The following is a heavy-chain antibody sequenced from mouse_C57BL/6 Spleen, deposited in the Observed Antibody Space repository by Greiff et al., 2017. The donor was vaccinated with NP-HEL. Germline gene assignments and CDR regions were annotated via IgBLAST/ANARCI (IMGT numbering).Heavy chain of an antibody. Sequence: VQLQQSGAELVRPGASVKLSCTASGFNIKDDYMHWVKQRPEQGLEWIGWIDPENGDTEYASKFQGKATITADTSSNTAYLQLSSLTSEDTAVYYRTSLTGGHYFDYWGQGTTLTVSS. CDR2: IDPENGDT. V-gene: IGHV14-4*01. CDR1: GFNIKDDY. CDR3: TSLTGGHYFDY. J-gene: IGHJ2*01. D-gene: IGHD4-1*01.